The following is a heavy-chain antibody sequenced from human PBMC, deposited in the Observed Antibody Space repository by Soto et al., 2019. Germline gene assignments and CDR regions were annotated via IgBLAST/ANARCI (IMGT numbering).Heavy chain of an antibody. J-gene: IGHJ4*02. Sequence: GGSLRLSCAASGFTFSSYAMSWVRQAPGKGLEWVSATSGSGGSTYYADSVKGRFTISRDNSKNTLYLQMNSLRAEDKAVYYCEKAYNDYDSSGYRVYWGQGILVTVSS. CDR3: EKAYNDYDSSGYRVY. V-gene: IGHV3-23*01. CDR2: TSGSGGST. CDR1: GFTFSSYA. D-gene: IGHD3-22*01.